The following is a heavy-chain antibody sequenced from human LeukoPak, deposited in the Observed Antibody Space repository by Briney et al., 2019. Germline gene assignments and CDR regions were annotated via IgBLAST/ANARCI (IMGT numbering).Heavy chain of an antibody. J-gene: IGHJ6*02. CDR3: ARDVGADSYYYYGMDV. Sequence: GGSLRLSCAASGFTFSNHWMHWVRQVPGKGLVWVSRIDAGGSSTSYADSVKGRFTISRDNSKNTLYLQMNSLRAEDTAVYYCARDVGADSYYYYGMDVWGQGTTVTVSS. CDR2: IDAGGSST. D-gene: IGHD1-26*01. V-gene: IGHV3-74*01. CDR1: GFTFSNHW.